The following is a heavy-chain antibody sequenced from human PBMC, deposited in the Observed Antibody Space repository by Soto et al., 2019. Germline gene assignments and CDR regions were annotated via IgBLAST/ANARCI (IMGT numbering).Heavy chain of an antibody. CDR1: GFTFSSYS. Sequence: GGSLRLSCAASGFTFSSYSMNWVRQAPGKGLEWVSYISSSSSTIYYADSVKGRFTISRDNAKNSLYLQMNSLRAEDTAVYYCARAERWELLLYYYYGMDVWGQGTTVTVSS. V-gene: IGHV3-48*01. J-gene: IGHJ6*02. CDR2: ISSSSSTI. D-gene: IGHD1-26*01. CDR3: ARAERWELLLYYYYGMDV.